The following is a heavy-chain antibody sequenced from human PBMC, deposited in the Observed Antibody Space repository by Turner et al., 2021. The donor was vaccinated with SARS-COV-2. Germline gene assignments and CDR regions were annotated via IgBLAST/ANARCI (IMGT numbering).Heavy chain of an antibody. J-gene: IGHJ5*02. CDR2: LYHSGRT. CDR3: ARHSSLGSAYNP. Sequence: QVQLQESGPGLVKPSGTLSLTCAVSGVSITSHTWWTWVRQPPGKGLEWIGELYHSGRTNYSPSLESRVTMSVDKSKNQFSLKLSSVTAADTAIYYCARHSSLGSAYNPWGQGTLVTVSS. CDR1: GVSITSHTW. D-gene: IGHD3-10*01. V-gene: IGHV4-4*02.